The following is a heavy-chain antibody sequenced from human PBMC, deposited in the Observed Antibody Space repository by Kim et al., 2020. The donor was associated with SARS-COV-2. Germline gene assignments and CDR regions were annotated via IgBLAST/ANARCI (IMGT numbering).Heavy chain of an antibody. CDR3: ARGYCSGGSCHDY. D-gene: IGHD2-15*01. V-gene: IGHV4-61*01. CDR1: GGSVSSGSYY. Sequence: SETLSLTCTVSGGSVSSGSYYWSWIRQPPGKGLEWIGYIYYSGSTNYNPSLKSRVTISVDTSKNQFSLKLSSVTAADTAVYYCARGYCSGGSCHDYWGQG. CDR2: IYYSGST. J-gene: IGHJ4*02.